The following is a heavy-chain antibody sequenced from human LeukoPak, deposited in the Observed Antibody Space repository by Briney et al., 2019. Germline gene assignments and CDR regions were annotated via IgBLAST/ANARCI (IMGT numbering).Heavy chain of an antibody. Sequence: GGSLRLSCAASGFPFSSYGMSWVRQAPGKGLEWVSAISGSGGSTYYADSVKGRFTISRDNSKNTLYLRMNSLRAEDTAVYYCAKTIEQQPKGGFDYWGQGTLVTVSS. CDR1: GFPFSSYG. CDR3: AKTIEQQPKGGFDY. V-gene: IGHV3-23*01. D-gene: IGHD6-13*01. CDR2: ISGSGGST. J-gene: IGHJ4*02.